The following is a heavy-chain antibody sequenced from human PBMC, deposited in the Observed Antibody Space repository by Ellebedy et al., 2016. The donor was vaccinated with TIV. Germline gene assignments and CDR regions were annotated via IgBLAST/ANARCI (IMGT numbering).Heavy chain of an antibody. V-gene: IGHV3-30-3*01. D-gene: IGHD6-19*01. CDR2: ISSDGTGR. J-gene: IGHJ1*01. CDR1: GIPFNSYP. Sequence: GESLKISCAASGIPFNSYPLHRVRQTPRKGPEWVALISSDGTGRYADSVKARFTISRDNSKNTVSLQMNRRSAENTAVYYCATDGGGWFGWDFQHWGQGTLVIVSA. CDR3: ATDGGGWFGWDFQH.